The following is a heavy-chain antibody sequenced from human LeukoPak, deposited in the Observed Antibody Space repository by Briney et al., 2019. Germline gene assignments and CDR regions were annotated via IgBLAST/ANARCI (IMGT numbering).Heavy chain of an antibody. CDR2: INPNSGST. V-gene: IGHV1-2*02. CDR1: GYTFTSYD. J-gene: IGHJ4*02. D-gene: IGHD3-10*01. CDR3: ARPKAWFAEVFEY. Sequence: ASVKVSCRASGYTFTSYDINWARQAPGQGLEWMGWINPNSGSTKYAQKFQGRVTMTTDTSISTAYMELSGLIFDDTAIYYCARPKAWFAEVFEYWGQGTLVTVSS.